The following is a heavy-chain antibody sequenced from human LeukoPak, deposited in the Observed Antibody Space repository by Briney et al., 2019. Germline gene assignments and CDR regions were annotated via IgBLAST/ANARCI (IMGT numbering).Heavy chain of an antibody. D-gene: IGHD1-1*01. CDR2: ISYDGSNK. J-gene: IGHJ4*02. V-gene: IGHV3-30*14. CDR1: GFTFSSYA. Sequence: PGRSLRLSCAASGFTFSSYAMHWVRQAPGKGLEWVALISYDGSNKFYADSVKGRFTLSRDESRNTVFLQLNSLRVEDTAVYFCAKASWVSNADAVLWGQGTLVTVSS. CDR3: AKASWVSNADAVL.